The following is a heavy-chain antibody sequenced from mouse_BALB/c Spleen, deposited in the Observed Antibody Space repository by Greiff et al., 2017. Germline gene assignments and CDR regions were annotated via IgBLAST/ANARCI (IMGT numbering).Heavy chain of an antibody. CDR3: TRDQGITTVVGDFDY. CDR1: GFTFSSYT. D-gene: IGHD1-1*01. CDR2: ISSGGSYT. V-gene: IGHV5-6-4*01. J-gene: IGHJ2*01. Sequence: EVKLVESGGGLVKPGGSLKLSCAASGFTFSSYTMSWVRQTPEKRLEWVATISSGGSYTYYPDSVKGRFTISRDNAKNTLYLQMSSLKSEDTAMYYCTRDQGITTVVGDFDYWGQGTTLTVSS.